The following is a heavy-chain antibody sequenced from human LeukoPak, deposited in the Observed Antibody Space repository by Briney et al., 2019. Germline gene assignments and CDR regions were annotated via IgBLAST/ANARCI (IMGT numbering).Heavy chain of an antibody. Sequence: SETLSLTCTVSGGSISSYYWNWIRQPAGKGLEWIGRIYTNGSTNYNPSLKSRVTISLDTSKNQFSLKLSSVTAADTAVYYCARHQPMITFGGVIVHYYFDYWGQGTLVTVSS. D-gene: IGHD3-16*02. J-gene: IGHJ4*02. CDR3: ARHQPMITFGGVIVHYYFDY. V-gene: IGHV4-4*07. CDR2: IYTNGST. CDR1: GGSISSYY.